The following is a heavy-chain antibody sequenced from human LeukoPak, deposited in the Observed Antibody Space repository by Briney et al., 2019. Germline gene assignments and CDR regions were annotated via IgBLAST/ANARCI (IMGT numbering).Heavy chain of an antibody. V-gene: IGHV1-69*04. D-gene: IGHD6-13*01. CDR1: GGTFSSYA. Sequence: GASVKVSCKASGGTFSSYAISWVRQAPGQGLEWMGRIVPIFGIANYAQKFQGRVTITADKSTSTTYMELSSLRSEDTAVYLCTRAVGSSWNYFDSWGERALVTVSS. J-gene: IGHJ4*02. CDR3: TRAVGSSWNYFDS. CDR2: IVPIFGIA.